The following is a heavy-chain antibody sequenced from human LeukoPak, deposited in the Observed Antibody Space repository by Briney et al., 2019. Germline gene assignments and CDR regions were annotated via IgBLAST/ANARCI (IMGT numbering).Heavy chain of an antibody. Sequence: ETLSLTCAVYGGSFSGYYWSWVRQASGKGLEWVSVISGSGGTTYYADSLKGRFTISRDNSKNTLYLQMNSLRAEDTAIYYCARAHYSDSSGYYSPFDYWGQGTLVTVSS. J-gene: IGHJ4*02. CDR3: ARAHYSDSSGYYSPFDY. CDR1: GGSFSGYY. V-gene: IGHV3-23*01. D-gene: IGHD3-22*01. CDR2: ISGSGGTT.